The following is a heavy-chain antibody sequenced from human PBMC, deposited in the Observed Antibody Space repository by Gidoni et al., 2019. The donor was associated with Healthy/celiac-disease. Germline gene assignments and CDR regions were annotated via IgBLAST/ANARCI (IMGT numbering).Heavy chain of an antibody. CDR2: IYYSGST. J-gene: IGHJ2*01. CDR1: GGSISSYY. V-gene: IGHV4-59*01. CDR3: ARSKTADWYFDL. Sequence: QVQLQESGPGLVKPSETLSLTCTVAGGSISSYYWSWLRQPPGKGLEWIGYIYYSGSTHYNPSLKSRVTISVATSKSQFSLKLSSVTAAYTAVYYCARSKTADWYFDLWGRGTLVTVSS.